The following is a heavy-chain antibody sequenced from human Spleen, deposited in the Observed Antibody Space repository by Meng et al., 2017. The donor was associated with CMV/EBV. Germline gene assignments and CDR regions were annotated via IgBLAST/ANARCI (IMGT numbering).Heavy chain of an antibody. D-gene: IGHD2-15*01. CDR3: ARGSQQGDRVVVLNWFDP. V-gene: IGHV4-34*01. CDR1: GGSFSGYY. CDR2: INHSGST. J-gene: IGHJ5*02. Sequence: SQTLSLTCAVYGGSFSGYYWSWIRQPPGKGLEWIGEINHSGSTNYNPSLKSRVTISVDTSKNQFSLKLSSVTAADTAVYYCARGSQQGDRVVVLNWFDPWGQGTLVTVSS.